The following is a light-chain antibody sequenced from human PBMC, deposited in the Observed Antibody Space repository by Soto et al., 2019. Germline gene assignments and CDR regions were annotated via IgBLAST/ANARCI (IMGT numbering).Light chain of an antibody. CDR3: QQFSSDSLT. J-gene: IGKJ4*01. CDR1: QAVRNNY. CDR2: DAS. V-gene: IGKV3-20*01. Sequence: VVTQSPGTLSLSTGERATLSCRASQAVRNNYLAWYQQKPGQAPRLLIYDASSRATGIPDRFSGGGSGTDFTLTISRLEPEDFAVYYCQQFSSDSLTFGGGTKVEI.